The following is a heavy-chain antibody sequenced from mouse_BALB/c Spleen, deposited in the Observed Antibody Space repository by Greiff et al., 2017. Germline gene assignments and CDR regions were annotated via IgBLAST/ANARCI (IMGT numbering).Heavy chain of an antibody. CDR1: GYSFTSYW. V-gene: IGHV1-5*01. CDR3: SRGGIRCWYMDV. D-gene: IGHD1-1*02. Sequence: EVQLQQSGTVLARPGASVKMSCKASGYSFTSYWMHWVKQRPGQGLEWIGAIYPGNSDTSYNQKFKGKAKLTAVTSASTAYMELSSLTNEDSAVYCYSRGGIRCWYMDVWGQGTSVTVSS. J-gene: IGHJ4*01. CDR2: IYPGNSDT.